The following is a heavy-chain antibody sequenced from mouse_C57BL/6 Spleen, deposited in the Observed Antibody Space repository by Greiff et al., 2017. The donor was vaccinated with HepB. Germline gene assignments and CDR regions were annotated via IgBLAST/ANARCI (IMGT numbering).Heavy chain of an antibody. V-gene: IGHV14-3*01. Sequence: VQLKQSVAELVRPGASVKLSCTASGFNIKNTYMHWVKQRPEQGLEWIGRIDPANGNTKYAPKFQGKATITADTSSNTAYLQLSSLTSEDTAIYYCASPLYYYGSSFWFAYWGQGTLVTVSA. D-gene: IGHD1-1*01. J-gene: IGHJ3*01. CDR3: ASPLYYYGSSFWFAY. CDR1: GFNIKNTY. CDR2: IDPANGNT.